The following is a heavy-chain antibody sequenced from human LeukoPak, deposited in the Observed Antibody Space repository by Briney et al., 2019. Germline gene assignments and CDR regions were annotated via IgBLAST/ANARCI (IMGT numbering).Heavy chain of an antibody. Sequence: GGSLRLSCAASGFTFSSYAMSRVRQAPGKGLEWVSAISSSGGSTYYADSVKGRFTISRDNSKNTLYLQMNSLRAEDTAVYYCAKVGNLRTSFDAFDIWGQGTMVTVSS. V-gene: IGHV3-23*01. CDR2: ISSSGGST. D-gene: IGHD7-27*01. CDR1: GFTFSSYA. J-gene: IGHJ3*02. CDR3: AKVGNLRTSFDAFDI.